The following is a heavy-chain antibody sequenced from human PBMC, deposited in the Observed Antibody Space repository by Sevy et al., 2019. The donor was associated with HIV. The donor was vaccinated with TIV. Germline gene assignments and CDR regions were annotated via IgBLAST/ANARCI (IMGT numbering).Heavy chain of an antibody. CDR3: ARGGYYYDNAAYYALDS. Sequence: GESLKISCAATGFTYSNNAMHWVRQAPGKGMEWVAIIWSDGAYRYHGDSVKGRFTISRDNSKNTLYLQMNNVRVEDTAVYYCARGGYYYDNAAYYALDSWGQGTLVTVSS. V-gene: IGHV3-33*01. J-gene: IGHJ4*02. CDR1: GFTYSNNA. CDR2: IWSDGAYR. D-gene: IGHD3-22*01.